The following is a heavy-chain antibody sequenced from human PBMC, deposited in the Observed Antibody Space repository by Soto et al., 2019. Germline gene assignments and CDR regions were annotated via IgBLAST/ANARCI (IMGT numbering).Heavy chain of an antibody. CDR3: TRVAVPAAILSGYYYMDV. CDR1: GFTFSGSA. Sequence: EVQLVESGGGLVQPGGSLKLSCAASGFTFSGSAMHWVRQASGKGLEWVGRIRSKANSYATAYAASVKGRFTISRDDSKNSAYLQMNSLKIEDTAVYYCTRVAVPAAILSGYYYMDVWGKGTTVTVSS. D-gene: IGHD2-2*01. J-gene: IGHJ6*03. CDR2: IRSKANSYAT. V-gene: IGHV3-73*01.